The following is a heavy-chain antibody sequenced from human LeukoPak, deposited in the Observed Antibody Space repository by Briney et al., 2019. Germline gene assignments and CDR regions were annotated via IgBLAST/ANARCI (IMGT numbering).Heavy chain of an antibody. CDR3: GLVVVPAAMNY. V-gene: IGHV1-18*01. J-gene: IGHJ4*02. D-gene: IGHD2-2*01. CDR2: ISAYNGNT. CDR1: GYTFTSYG. Sequence: ASVKVSCKASGYTFTSYGISWVRRAPGQGLEWMGWISAYNGNTNYAQKLQGRVTMTTDTSTSTAYMELRSLRSDDTAVYYCGLVVVPAAMNYWGQGTLVTVSS.